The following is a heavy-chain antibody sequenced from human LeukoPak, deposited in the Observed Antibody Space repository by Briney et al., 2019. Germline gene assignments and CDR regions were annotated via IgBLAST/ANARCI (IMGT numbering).Heavy chain of an antibody. J-gene: IGHJ4*02. CDR1: GFTVSSNY. CDR3: ATAHYHDSSGLVDY. D-gene: IGHD3-22*01. V-gene: IGHV3-53*01. Sequence: PGGSLRLSCAASGFTVSSNYMSWVRQAPGKGLEWVSVIYSGGSTYYADSVKGRFTISRDNSKNTLYLQMNSLRAEGTAVYYCATAHYHDSSGLVDYWGQGTLVTVSS. CDR2: IYSGGST.